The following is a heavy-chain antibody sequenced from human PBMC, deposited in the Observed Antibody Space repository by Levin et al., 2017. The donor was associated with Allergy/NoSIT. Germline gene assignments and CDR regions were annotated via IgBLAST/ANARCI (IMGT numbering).Heavy chain of an antibody. CDR1: GGSISSYS. Sequence: SQTLSLTCTVSGGSISSYSWSWTRHHARKGLEWIGRIYTSGSTNYNPSLKSRVTMSVDTSKNQFSLKLSSVTAADTAVYYCARDLVVTARNWFDPWGQGTLVTVSS. CDR3: ARDLVVTARNWFDP. CDR2: IYTSGST. V-gene: IGHV4-4*07. J-gene: IGHJ5*02. D-gene: IGHD2-21*02.